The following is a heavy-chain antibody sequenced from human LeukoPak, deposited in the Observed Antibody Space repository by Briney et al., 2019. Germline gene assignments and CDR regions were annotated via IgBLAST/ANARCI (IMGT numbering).Heavy chain of an antibody. CDR1: GFTFSSYS. CDR3: ARNDGSGSYFDY. Sequence: GGSLRLSCAASGFTFSSYSMIWVRQAPGKGLEWVSSISSSSSYIYYADSVKGRFTISRDNAKNSLYLQMNSLRAEDTAVYYCARNDGSGSYFDYWGQGTLVTVSS. V-gene: IGHV3-21*04. J-gene: IGHJ4*02. D-gene: IGHD3-10*01. CDR2: ISSSSSYI.